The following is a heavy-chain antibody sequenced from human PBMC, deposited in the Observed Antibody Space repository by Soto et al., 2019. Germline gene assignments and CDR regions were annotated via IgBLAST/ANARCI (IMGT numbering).Heavy chain of an antibody. CDR3: AKDAEYYDFWPQAYFDY. Sequence: PGGSLRLSCTASGFTFGSYAMTWVRQAPGRGLEGVSGITASGGRTYYADSVKGRFTISRDNSKNTLYLQMNSLRAEDTAVYYCAKDAEYYDFWPQAYFDYWGQGTLVTVSS. J-gene: IGHJ4*02. CDR1: GFTFGSYA. CDR2: ITASGGRT. V-gene: IGHV3-23*01. D-gene: IGHD3-3*01.